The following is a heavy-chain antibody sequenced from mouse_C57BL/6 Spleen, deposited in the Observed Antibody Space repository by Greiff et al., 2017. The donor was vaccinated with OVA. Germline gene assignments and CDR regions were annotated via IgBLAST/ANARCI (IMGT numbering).Heavy chain of an antibody. CDR2: IHPNSGST. D-gene: IGHD1-1*01. V-gene: IGHV1-64*01. Sequence: QVQLQQPGAELVKPGASVKLSCKASGYTFTSYWMHWVKQRPGQGLEWIGMIHPNSGSTNYNEKFKSKATLTVDKSSSTAYMQLSSLTSEDSAVYYGARETTVVAVDYWGQGTTLTVSS. CDR3: ARETTVVAVDY. CDR1: GYTFTSYW. J-gene: IGHJ2*01.